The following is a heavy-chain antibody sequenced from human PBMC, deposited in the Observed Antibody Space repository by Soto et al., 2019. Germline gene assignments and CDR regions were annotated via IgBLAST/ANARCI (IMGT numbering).Heavy chain of an antibody. V-gene: IGHV4-34*01. J-gene: IGHJ4*02. Sequence: LSLTCAVYGGSFSAYCWRWIRQPPGKGLEWIGEINHSGGTSYKPSLKSRVTIPVDTSKSQFSLKLTSVTAADRAVYYCARGSVDTVDSSGFYEYWGPGTPVTVSS. CDR1: GGSFSAYC. CDR2: INHSGGT. CDR3: ARGSVDTVDSSGFYEY. D-gene: IGHD3-22*01.